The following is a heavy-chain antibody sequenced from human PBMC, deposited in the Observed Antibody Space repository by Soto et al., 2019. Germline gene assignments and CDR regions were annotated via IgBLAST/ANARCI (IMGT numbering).Heavy chain of an antibody. CDR3: AGAAAGEGYFDL. CDR1: GFTFSSYD. Sequence: EVQLVESGGDLVQTGGSLRLSCTASGFTFSSYDMHWVRQVTGKGLEWVSAILPAGETYYSGSVKGRFTISSEIAKNSFYLQMNSLRAGDTAVYYGAGAAAGEGYFDLWCCGTLVTVSS. V-gene: IGHV3-13*04. J-gene: IGHJ2*01. D-gene: IGHD3-10*01. CDR2: ILPAGET.